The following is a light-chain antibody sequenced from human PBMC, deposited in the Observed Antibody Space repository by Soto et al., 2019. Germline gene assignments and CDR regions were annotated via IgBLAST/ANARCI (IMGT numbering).Light chain of an antibody. J-gene: IGKJ2*01. Sequence: EIVMTQSPATLSVSPGHRATLSCRTSQSVNSNLAWYQQKPGQAPRLLIYDASTRATGIPARFSGSGSGTEFTLTISSLQSEDFAVYYCQQYNNWPPYTFGRGTKLEIK. CDR3: QQYNNWPPYT. CDR2: DAS. CDR1: QSVNSN. V-gene: IGKV3-15*01.